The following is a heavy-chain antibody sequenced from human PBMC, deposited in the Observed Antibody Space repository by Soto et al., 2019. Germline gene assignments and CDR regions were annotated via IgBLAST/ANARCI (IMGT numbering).Heavy chain of an antibody. V-gene: IGHV2-5*01. CDR1: GFSLSTSGVG. J-gene: IGHJ4*02. CDR2: IYWNDDK. Sequence: GSGPTLVNPTQTLTLTCTFSGFSLSTSGVGVGWIRQPPGKALEWLALIYWNDDKRYSPSLKSRLTITKDTSKNQVVLTMTNMDPVDTATYYCAHPQSVSSGWYVSLLGFDYWGQGTLVTVSS. CDR3: AHPQSVSSGWYVSLLGFDY. D-gene: IGHD6-19*01.